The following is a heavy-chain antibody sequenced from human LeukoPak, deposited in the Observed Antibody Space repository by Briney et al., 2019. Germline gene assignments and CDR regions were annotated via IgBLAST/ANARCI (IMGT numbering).Heavy chain of an antibody. CDR3: AREHYYGSGIYFYSYYYSMDV. D-gene: IGHD3-10*01. Sequence: GRSQRLSCAASGFTFSSYALHWVRQAPGKGLEWVAVAAYDGSHKYYAESVKGRFTISRDNSKNTLYLQMNSLRPEATAVYYCAREHYYGSGIYFYSYYYSMDVWGKGTTVTVSS. CDR1: GFTFSSYA. V-gene: IGHV3-30*04. J-gene: IGHJ6*03. CDR2: AAYDGSHK.